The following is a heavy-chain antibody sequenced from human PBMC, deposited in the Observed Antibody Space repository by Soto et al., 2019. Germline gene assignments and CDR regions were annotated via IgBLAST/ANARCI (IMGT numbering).Heavy chain of an antibody. J-gene: IGHJ6*02. CDR3: ARGDSTDCSNGVCSFFYNHDMDV. D-gene: IGHD2-8*01. Sequence: GSSVNVSCQPSGYSFTEYQIHGVRQPPGQGGDGLGRINPKSGGTSTAQKFQGWVTMTTDTSISTASMELTRLTSDDTAIYYCARGDSTDCSNGVCSFFYNHDMDVWGQGTTVTVSS. CDR2: INPKSGGT. CDR1: GYSFTEYQ. V-gene: IGHV1-2*04.